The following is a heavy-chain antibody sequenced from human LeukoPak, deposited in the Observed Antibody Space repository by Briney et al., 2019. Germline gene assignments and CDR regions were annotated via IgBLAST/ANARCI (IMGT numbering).Heavy chain of an antibody. CDR1: GFTFSSYG. CDR3: AKDLYYDSSGYYSIDAFDI. D-gene: IGHD3-22*01. V-gene: IGHV3-30*02. CDR2: IRYDGSNK. Sequence: PGGSLRLSCAASGFTFSSYGMHWVRQAPGKGLEWVAFIRYDGSNKYYADSVKGRFTISRDNSKNTLYLQMNSLRAEDTAVYYCAKDLYYDSSGYYSIDAFDIWGQGTMVTVSS. J-gene: IGHJ3*02.